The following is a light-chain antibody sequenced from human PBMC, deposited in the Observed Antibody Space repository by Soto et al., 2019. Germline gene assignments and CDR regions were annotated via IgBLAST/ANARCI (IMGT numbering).Light chain of an antibody. V-gene: IGKV1-39*01. J-gene: IGKJ1*01. CDR1: QSISSY. CDR2: AAS. Sequence: DIQMTQSPSSLSASVGDRVTITCRASQSISSYLNWYQQKPGKAPKLLIYAASSLQSEVPSRFSGSGSGTDFTLTISSLQPEDFATYYCQQSYSTLWTFGQGTKVDIK. CDR3: QQSYSTLWT.